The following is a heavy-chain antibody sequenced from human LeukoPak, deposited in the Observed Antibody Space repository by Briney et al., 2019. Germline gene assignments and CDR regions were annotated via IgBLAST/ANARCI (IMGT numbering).Heavy chain of an antibody. D-gene: IGHD2-2*02. CDR3: ARARYCSSTSCYMELDY. CDR2: INPSGGST. J-gene: IGHJ4*02. CDR1: GYTITSYY. V-gene: IGHV1-46*01. Sequence: ASVKVSCKTSGYTITSYYMHWVRQAPGQGLEWMGIINPSGGSTSYAQKFQGRVTMTRDTSTSTVHMELSSLRSEDTAVYYCARARYCSSTSCYMELDYWGQGTLVTVSS.